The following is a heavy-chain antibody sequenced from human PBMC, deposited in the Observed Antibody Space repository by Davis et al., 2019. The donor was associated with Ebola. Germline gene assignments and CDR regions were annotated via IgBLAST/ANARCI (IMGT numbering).Heavy chain of an antibody. Sequence: GGSLRLSCVASGFVFRNYVMSWVRQAPGKGLEWVSTFGTVGDTYYADSVKGRFAMSKDNSRGTLYLQMNSLRVEDSAIYYCVKDSSNIWFDIWGQGTLVTVSS. CDR1: GFVFRNYV. CDR2: FGTVGDT. J-gene: IGHJ3*02. D-gene: IGHD2/OR15-2a*01. V-gene: IGHV3-23*01. CDR3: VKDSSNIWFDI.